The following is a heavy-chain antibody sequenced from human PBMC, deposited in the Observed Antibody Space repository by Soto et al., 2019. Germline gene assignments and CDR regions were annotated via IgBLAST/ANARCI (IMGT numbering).Heavy chain of an antibody. Sequence: GGSLRLSCISPGFTFRTYTMNRVRQAPGKGLEWVSGIRGFSPYTFYAESVKGRFTISRDNAKNSLYLQMNSLRAEDTAVYYCARDRGYDAHDYYYNAMDVWGQGTTVTVSS. V-gene: IGHV3-21*01. CDR1: GFTFRTYT. CDR3: ARDRGYDAHDYYYNAMDV. CDR2: IRGFSPYT. D-gene: IGHD3-10*01. J-gene: IGHJ6*02.